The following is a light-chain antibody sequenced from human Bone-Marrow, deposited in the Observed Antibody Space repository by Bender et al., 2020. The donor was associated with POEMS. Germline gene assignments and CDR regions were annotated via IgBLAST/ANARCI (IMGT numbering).Light chain of an antibody. CDR3: QAWDTYSVI. V-gene: IGLV3-1*01. CDR2: QDT. Sequence: SYEVTQPPSVSVSPGQTASITCSVDDLGDKYVAWYQQKPGQSPVLVIYQDTKRPSGIPERFSGSNSGNTATLTISGTQAMDVADYYCQAWDTYSVIFGGGTKLTVL. J-gene: IGLJ2*01. CDR1: DLGDKY.